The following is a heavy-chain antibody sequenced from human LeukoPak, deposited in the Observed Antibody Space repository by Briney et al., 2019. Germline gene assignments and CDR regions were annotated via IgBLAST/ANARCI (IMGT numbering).Heavy chain of an antibody. V-gene: IGHV3-23*01. CDR2: ISGSGDNT. D-gene: IGHD6-19*01. CDR3: AKRSGYTTGWFLDF. J-gene: IGHJ4*02. Sequence: GGSLRLSCAASGFTFSSYAMSWVRQAPGKGLEWVSSISGSGDNTYYAESVKGRFTTSRDNSKNTLFLQTNSLRAEDTAVFYCAKRSGYTTGWFLDFWGQGTLVTVSS. CDR1: GFTFSSYA.